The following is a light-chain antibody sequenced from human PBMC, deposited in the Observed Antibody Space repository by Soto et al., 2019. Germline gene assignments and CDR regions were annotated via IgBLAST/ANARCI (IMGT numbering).Light chain of an antibody. CDR1: QSLIHSDGSTS. CDR3: MQGAHWPWT. CDR2: KVS. V-gene: IGKV2-30*02. J-gene: IGKJ1*01. Sequence: EVVMTQSPLSLPVTLGQSASISCRSSQSLIHSDGSTSVNWFHQRPGQSPRRLIYKVSNRDSGVPHRFSGSGSGTDFTLTISGVEAEDVGLYYCMQGAHWPWTFGQGTKVEI.